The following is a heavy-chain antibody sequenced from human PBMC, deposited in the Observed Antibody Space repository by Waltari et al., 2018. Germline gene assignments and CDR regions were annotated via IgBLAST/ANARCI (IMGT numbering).Heavy chain of an antibody. D-gene: IGHD5-12*01. CDR1: GGSISSHY. J-gene: IGHJ4*02. CDR2: IYYSGST. CDR3: ARDRDGYLFFDY. Sequence: QVQLQESGPGLVKPSETLSLTCTVSGGSISSHYWSWVRQPPGKGLEWIGYIYYSGSTNYNPSLKSRVTISVDTSKNQFSLKLSSVTAADTAVYYCARDRDGYLFFDYWGQGTLVTVSS. V-gene: IGHV4-59*11.